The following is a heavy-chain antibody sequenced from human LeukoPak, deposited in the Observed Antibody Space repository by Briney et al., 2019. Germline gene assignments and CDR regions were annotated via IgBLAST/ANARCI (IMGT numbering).Heavy chain of an antibody. J-gene: IGHJ4*02. CDR1: GYAFTSYD. Sequence: ASVKVSCKASGYAFTSYDINWVRQATGQGLEWMGWMNPNSGNTGYAQXFQGRVTMTRNTSISTAYMELSSLRSEDTAVYYCAKRGXXYGEFDYWGQGTLVTVSS. D-gene: IGHD5-18*01. CDR3: AKRGXXYGEFDY. V-gene: IGHV1-8*01. CDR2: MNPNSGNT.